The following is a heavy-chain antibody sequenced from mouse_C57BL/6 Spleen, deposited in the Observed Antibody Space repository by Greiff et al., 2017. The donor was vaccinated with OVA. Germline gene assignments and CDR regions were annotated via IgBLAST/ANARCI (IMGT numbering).Heavy chain of an antibody. CDR1: GYTFTSYW. CDR3: ADYIAAVVATRGDWYFDD. Sequence: QVQLQQPGAELVKPGASVKLSCKASGYTFTSYWMHWVKQRPGQGLEWIGMIHPNSGSTNYNEKFKSKATLTVDKSSSTAYMQLSSLTSEDSAVYYCADYIAAVVATRGDWYFDDWGTGTTVTVSS. V-gene: IGHV1-64*01. CDR2: IHPNSGST. J-gene: IGHJ1*03. D-gene: IGHD1-1*01.